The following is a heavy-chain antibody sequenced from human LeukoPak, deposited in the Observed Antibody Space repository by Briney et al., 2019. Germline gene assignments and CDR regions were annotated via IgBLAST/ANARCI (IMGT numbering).Heavy chain of an antibody. CDR3: ARHVVALGFDY. CDR1: GFTFSSYA. J-gene: IGHJ4*02. V-gene: IGHV3-23*01. CDR2: ISGSGGST. Sequence: GGSLRLSCAASGFTFSSYAMSWVRQAPGKGLEWVSAISGSGGSTYYADSVKGRFTISRDNAKNSLYLQMNSLRAEDTAVYYCARHVVALGFDYWGQGTLVTVSS. D-gene: IGHD3-22*01.